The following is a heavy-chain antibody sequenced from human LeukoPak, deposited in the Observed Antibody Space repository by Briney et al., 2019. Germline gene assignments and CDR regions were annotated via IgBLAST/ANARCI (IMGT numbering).Heavy chain of an antibody. V-gene: IGHV4-39*01. J-gene: IGHJ3*02. CDR2: IYYSGST. D-gene: IGHD3-10*01. Sequence: MTSETLSLTCTVSGGSISSSSYYWGWIRQPPGKGLEWIGSIYYSGSTYYNPSLKSRVTISVDTSKNQFSLKLSSVTAADTAVYYRARHSGAFDIWGQGTMVTVSS. CDR3: ARHSGAFDI. CDR1: GGSISSSSYY.